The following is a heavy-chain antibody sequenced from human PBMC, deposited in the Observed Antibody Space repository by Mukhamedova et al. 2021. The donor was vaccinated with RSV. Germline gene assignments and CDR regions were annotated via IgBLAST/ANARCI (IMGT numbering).Heavy chain of an antibody. CDR3: ARDYWKSGSPPGY. D-gene: IGHD1-26*01. CDR2: INPHSGGS. J-gene: IGHJ4*02. Sequence: EYMGWINPHSGGSNYAQKFQGRVTMTRDTSISTAYMELSRLRSDDTAMYYCARDYWKSGSPPGYWGQGTLVTVSS. V-gene: IGHV1-2*02.